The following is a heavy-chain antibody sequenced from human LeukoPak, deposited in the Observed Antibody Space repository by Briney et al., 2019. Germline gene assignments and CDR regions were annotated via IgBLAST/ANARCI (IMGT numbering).Heavy chain of an antibody. CDR3: ARGTSSWTLYYYYMDV. CDR1: GYTFTSYD. J-gene: IGHJ6*03. V-gene: IGHV1-8*03. Sequence: ASVKVSCKASGYTFTSYDINWVRQATGQGLEWMGWMNPNSGNTGYAQKFQGRVTITRNTSISTAYMELSSLRSEDTAVYYCARGTSSWTLYYYYMDVWGKGTTVTVSS. CDR2: MNPNSGNT. D-gene: IGHD2-2*01.